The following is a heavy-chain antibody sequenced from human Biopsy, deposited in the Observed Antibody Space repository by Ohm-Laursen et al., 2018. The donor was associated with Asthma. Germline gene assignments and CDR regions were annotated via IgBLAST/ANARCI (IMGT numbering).Heavy chain of an antibody. J-gene: IGHJ4*02. CDR1: GFTFSSYA. Sequence: SLRLSCAASGFTFSSYAMHWVRQAPGKGLEWVAVISYDGSNKYYADSVKGRFTISRDSSKNTLYLQMNSLRAEDTAVYYCARDLHPTNHLGELSEGFDYWGQGTLVTVSS. CDR2: ISYDGSNK. D-gene: IGHD3-16*02. CDR3: ARDLHPTNHLGELSEGFDY. V-gene: IGHV3-30-3*01.